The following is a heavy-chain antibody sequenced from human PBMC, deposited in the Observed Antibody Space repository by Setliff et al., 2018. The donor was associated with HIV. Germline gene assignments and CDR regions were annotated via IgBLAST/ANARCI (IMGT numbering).Heavy chain of an antibody. D-gene: IGHD3-22*01. CDR1: GYTFTSYD. CDR3: ARDFYYYDSSAPHPQTYYFDF. V-gene: IGHV1-8*01. Sequence: GASVKVSCKASGYTFTSYDVNWVRQAPGQGLEWMGWMNPNSDNTGYAQNFQGRATMTSDTSTSTVYMELSSLRSEDTAMYYCARDFYYYDSSAPHPQTYYFDFWGQGTLVTVSS. CDR2: MNPNSDNT. J-gene: IGHJ4*02.